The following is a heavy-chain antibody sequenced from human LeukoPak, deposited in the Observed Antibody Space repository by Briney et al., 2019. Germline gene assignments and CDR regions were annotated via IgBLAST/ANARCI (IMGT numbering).Heavy chain of an antibody. CDR1: GGSISSYY. D-gene: IGHD3-10*01. J-gene: IGHJ3*01. CDR2: IYYSGST. V-gene: IGHV4-59*08. CDR3: AVGSVVPRY. Sequence: PSETLSLTCTVSGGSISSYYWSWIRQPPGKGLEWIGYIYYSGSTNYNPSLKSRVTISVDTSKNQFSLKLSSVTAADTAVYYCAVGSVVPRYWGQGTMVTVSS.